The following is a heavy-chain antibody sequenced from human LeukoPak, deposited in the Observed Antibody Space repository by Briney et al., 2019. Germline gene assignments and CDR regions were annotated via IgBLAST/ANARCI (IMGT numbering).Heavy chain of an antibody. J-gene: IGHJ5*02. Sequence: GESLKISCKASGYRFTSYWIGWVRQMPGKGLEWMGIIFPDDPDTRYSPSFQGQVTISADKSINTAYLQWSSLKASDTAMYYCARHGSIGARQNWFDPWGQGTLVTVSS. CDR3: ARHGSIGARQNWFDP. CDR1: GYRFTSYW. CDR2: IFPDDPDT. D-gene: IGHD6-6*01. V-gene: IGHV5-51*01.